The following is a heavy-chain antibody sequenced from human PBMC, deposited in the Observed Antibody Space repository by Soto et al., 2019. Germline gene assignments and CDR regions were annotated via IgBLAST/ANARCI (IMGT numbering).Heavy chain of an antibody. Sequence: GGSLRLSCAASGFTFSSYAMSWVRQAPGKGLEWVSAISGSGGSTYYADSVKGRFTISRDNSKNTLYLQMNSLRAEDTAVYYCAKDLTPSSSWFPQLDYWGQGTLVTVSS. D-gene: IGHD6-13*01. CDR1: GFTFSSYA. CDR3: AKDLTPSSSWFPQLDY. CDR2: ISGSGGST. V-gene: IGHV3-23*01. J-gene: IGHJ4*02.